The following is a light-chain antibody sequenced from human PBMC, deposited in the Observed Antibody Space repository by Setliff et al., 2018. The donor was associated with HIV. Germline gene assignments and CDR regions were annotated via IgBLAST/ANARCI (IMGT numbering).Light chain of an antibody. CDR2: EVS. V-gene: IGLV2-14*01. Sequence: QSVLAQPASVSGSPGQSITISCTGTSGDVGGYNYVSWYQQHPGKAPKLMIYEVSYRPSGVSNRFSGSKSGITASLTISGLQAEDEADYYCSSYTSSSTDGFGTGTKVTVL. CDR3: SSYTSSSTDG. J-gene: IGLJ1*01. CDR1: SGDVGGYNY.